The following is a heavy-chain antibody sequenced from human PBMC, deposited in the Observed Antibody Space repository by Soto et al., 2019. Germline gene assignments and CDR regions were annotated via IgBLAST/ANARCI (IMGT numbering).Heavy chain of an antibody. CDR1: GFTFNNYA. J-gene: IGHJ4*02. Sequence: EVQLLESGGGLVQPGGSLRLSCAASGFTFNNYAMTWVRQAPGKGLEWVSAISGGGVTTSYADSVKGRFTVSRDGSKNTLYLQMSSPRAEDTALYYCANGRGGSGSLAPRVDFWGQGTLVTVSS. D-gene: IGHD3-10*01. CDR2: ISGGGVTT. CDR3: ANGRGGSGSLAPRVDF. V-gene: IGHV3-23*01.